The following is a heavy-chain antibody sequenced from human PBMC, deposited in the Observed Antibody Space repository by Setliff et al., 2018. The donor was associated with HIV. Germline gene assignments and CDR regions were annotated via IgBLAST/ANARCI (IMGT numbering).Heavy chain of an antibody. V-gene: IGHV4-39*01. CDR1: GGSTTRTPYY. D-gene: IGHD3-10*01. CDR3: ARLSGGMVPNY. J-gene: IGHJ4*02. CDR2: THHSGTA. Sequence: SETLSLTCTVSGGSTTRTPYYWGWIRQPPGKGLEWIGSTHHSGTAYDNPSLKSRVTISVDPSKNQILLRLSSVTAADTAVYYCARLSGGMVPNYWGQGTLVTVSS.